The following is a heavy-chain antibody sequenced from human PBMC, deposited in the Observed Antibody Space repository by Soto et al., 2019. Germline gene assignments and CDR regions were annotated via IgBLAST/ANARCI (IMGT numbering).Heavy chain of an antibody. CDR3: AGGYYHGSYGMDV. CDR1: GGTFSSYA. V-gene: IGHV1-69*01. J-gene: IGHJ6*02. Sequence: QVQLVQSGDEVKKPGSSVKVSCKASGGTFSSYAISWVRQAPGQGLEWMGGIIPIFGTANYAQKFQGRVTITAAESQSTAYMELSSLRTEDTAVYYCAGGYYHGSYGMDVWGQGTTVTVSS. CDR2: IIPIFGTA. D-gene: IGHD3-10*01.